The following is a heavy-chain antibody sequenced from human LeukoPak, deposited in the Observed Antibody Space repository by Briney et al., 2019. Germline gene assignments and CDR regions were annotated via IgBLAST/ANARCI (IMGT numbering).Heavy chain of an antibody. J-gene: IGHJ6*02. V-gene: IGHV4-31*03. CDR1: GVSIRSGGYY. CDR3: ARDAEYYYGSGSYSSGIDV. CDR2: SYYSGST. Sequence: SETLSLTCSVSGVSIRSGGYYWSWIRQHPGKGLEWIGYSYYSGSTYYNPSLKTRVIISLDTSKNQFSLKMSSVTAADTAVYYRARDAEYYYGSGSYSSGIDVWGQGTTVTVSS. D-gene: IGHD3-10*01.